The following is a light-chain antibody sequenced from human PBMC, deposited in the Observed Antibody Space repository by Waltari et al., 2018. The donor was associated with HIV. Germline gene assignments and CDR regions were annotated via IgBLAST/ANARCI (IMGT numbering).Light chain of an antibody. CDR1: QSVYNN. V-gene: IGKV3-15*01. CDR2: GAS. J-gene: IGKJ2*01. CDR3: QQYDRWPQT. Sequence: ELVMTESPVSHSVSPGEGATLSCRASQSVYNNVAWYQQQSGQAPRLLIFGASTRASGVPLRFSGSGSGTEFTLTISSLRSEDFVVYYCQQYDRWPQTFGQGTKLEIK.